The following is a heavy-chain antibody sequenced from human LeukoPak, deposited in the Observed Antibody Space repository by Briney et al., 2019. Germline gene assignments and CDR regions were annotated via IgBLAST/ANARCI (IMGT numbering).Heavy chain of an antibody. CDR2: IYHSGST. V-gene: IGHV4-38-2*02. CDR1: GYSISSGYY. Sequence: SETLSLTCTVSGYSISSGYYWGWTRQPPGKGLEWIGRIYHSGSTYYNPSLKSRVTISVDTSKNQFSLKLSSVTAADTAVYYCARDIVGATPFDYWGQGTLVTVSS. D-gene: IGHD1-26*01. CDR3: ARDIVGATPFDY. J-gene: IGHJ4*02.